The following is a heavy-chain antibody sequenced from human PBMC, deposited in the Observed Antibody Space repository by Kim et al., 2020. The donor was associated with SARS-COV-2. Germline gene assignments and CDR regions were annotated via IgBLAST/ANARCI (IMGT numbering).Heavy chain of an antibody. J-gene: IGHJ4*02. CDR1: GGSISSSSYY. Sequence: SETLSLTCTXSGGSISSSSYYWGWIRQPPGKGLEWIGSIYYSGSTYYNPSLKSRVTISVDTSKNQFSLKLSSVTAADTAVYYCARQRGPTLDPYYYDSSGYELGTFDYWGQGTLVTVSS. D-gene: IGHD3-22*01. V-gene: IGHV4-39*01. CDR2: IYYSGST. CDR3: ARQRGPTLDPYYYDSSGYELGTFDY.